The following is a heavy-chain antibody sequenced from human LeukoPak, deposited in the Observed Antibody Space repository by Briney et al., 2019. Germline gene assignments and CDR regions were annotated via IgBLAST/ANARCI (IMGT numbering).Heavy chain of an antibody. Sequence: ASVKVSCKASGYTFTSYYMHWVRQAPGQGLEWMGIINPSGGSTSYAEKFQGRVTMTRDTSTSTVYMELSSLRSEDTAVYYCAIAGQQLGFDYWGQGTLVTVSS. CDR3: AIAGQQLGFDY. J-gene: IGHJ4*02. D-gene: IGHD6-13*01. CDR2: INPSGGST. V-gene: IGHV1-46*01. CDR1: GYTFTSYY.